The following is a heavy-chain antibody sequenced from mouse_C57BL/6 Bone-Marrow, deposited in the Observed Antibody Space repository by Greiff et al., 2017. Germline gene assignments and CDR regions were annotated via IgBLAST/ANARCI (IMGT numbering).Heavy chain of an antibody. D-gene: IGHD1-1*01. V-gene: IGHV2-3*01. J-gene: IGHJ3*01. CDR2: IWGDGST. Sequence: QVQLKQSGPGLVAPSQSLSITCTVSGFSLTSYGVSWVRQPPGKGLEWLGVIWGDGSTNYHSALISRLSISKNNSKGQVVLKLNRLQTDDTARYDCAKVSTVVEGFAYWGQGTLVTVFA. CDR1: GFSLTSYG. CDR3: AKVSTVVEGFAY.